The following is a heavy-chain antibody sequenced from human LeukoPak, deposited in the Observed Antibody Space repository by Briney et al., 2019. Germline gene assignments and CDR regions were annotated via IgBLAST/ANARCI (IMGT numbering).Heavy chain of an antibody. D-gene: IGHD3-10*01. J-gene: IGHJ4*02. Sequence: SQTLSLTCAVSGGSISSGGYSWSWIRQPPGKGLEWIGYIYHSESTYYNPSLKSRVTISVDTSKNQFSLKLSSVTAADTAVYYCARVSLVRGAPDYYFDYWGQGTLVTVSS. V-gene: IGHV4-30-2*01. CDR1: GGSISSGGYS. CDR2: IYHSEST. CDR3: ARVSLVRGAPDYYFDY.